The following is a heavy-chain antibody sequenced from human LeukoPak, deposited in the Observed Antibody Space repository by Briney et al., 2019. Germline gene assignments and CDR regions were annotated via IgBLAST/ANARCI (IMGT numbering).Heavy chain of an antibody. Sequence: GGSLRLSCAASGFTFSSYWMSWVRQAPGKGLEWVANIKQDGREKYYVDSMKGRFTISRDNAKNSLYPQMNSLRAEDTAVYYCARDLYYGSGTPPYSFDYWGQGTLVTVSS. CDR1: GFTFSSYW. V-gene: IGHV3-7*01. J-gene: IGHJ4*02. CDR2: IKQDGREK. CDR3: ARDLYYGSGTPPYSFDY. D-gene: IGHD3-10*01.